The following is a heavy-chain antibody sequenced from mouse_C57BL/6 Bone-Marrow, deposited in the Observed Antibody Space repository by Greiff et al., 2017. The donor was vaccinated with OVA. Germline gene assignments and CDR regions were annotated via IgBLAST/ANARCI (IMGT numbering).Heavy chain of an antibody. CDR3: ARQGYSNFYFDY. CDR1: GFTFSDYY. V-gene: IGHV5-12*01. J-gene: IGHJ2*01. Sequence: EVKLEESGGGLVQPGGSLKLSCAASGFTFSDYYMYWVRQTPEKRLEWVAYISNGGGSTYYPDTVKGRFTISRDNAKNTLYLQMSRLKSEDTAMYYCARQGYSNFYFDYWGQGTTLTVSS. CDR2: ISNGGGST. D-gene: IGHD2-5*01.